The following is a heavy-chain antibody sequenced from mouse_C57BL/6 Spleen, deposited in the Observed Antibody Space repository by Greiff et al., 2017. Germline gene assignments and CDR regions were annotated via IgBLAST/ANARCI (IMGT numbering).Heavy chain of an antibody. V-gene: IGHV5-12*01. J-gene: IGHJ1*03. D-gene: IGHD1-1*01. Sequence: EVKLMESGGGLVQPGGSLKLSCAASGFTFSDYYMYWVRQTPEKRLEWVAYISNGGGSTYYPDTVKGRFTISRDNAKNTLYLQMSRLKSEDTAMYYCARHNYYYGSGGYFDVWGTGTTVTVSS. CDR3: ARHNYYYGSGGYFDV. CDR1: GFTFSDYY. CDR2: ISNGGGST.